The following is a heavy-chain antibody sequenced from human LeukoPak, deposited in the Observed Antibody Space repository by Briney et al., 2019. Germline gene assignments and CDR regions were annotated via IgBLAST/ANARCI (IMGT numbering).Heavy chain of an antibody. D-gene: IGHD1-26*01. V-gene: IGHV3-23*01. CDR3: AKIGVYSGTYRGFFES. CDR1: GFTFSSYA. Sequence: PGGSLRLSCAASGFTFSSYAMSWVRQAPGKGLEWVSAISGRGASTYYADSVRGRFTISRDNSKDTLYLQMNSLRAEDTAVYYCAKIGVYSGTYRGFFESWGQGTLVTVSS. J-gene: IGHJ4*02. CDR2: ISGRGAST.